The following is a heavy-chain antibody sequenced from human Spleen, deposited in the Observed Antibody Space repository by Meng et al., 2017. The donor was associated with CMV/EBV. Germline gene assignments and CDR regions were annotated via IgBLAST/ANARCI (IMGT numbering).Heavy chain of an antibody. CDR2: IKQSGST. CDR1: GGSFSGDY. Sequence: EARSLACAVCGGSFSGDYGSWVRQPPGKGLEWIGEIKQSGSTNYSPSLKSRVTISVDTSKNQFSLKLSSVTAADTAVYYCARGALDYWGQGTLVTVSS. J-gene: IGHJ4*02. CDR3: ARGALDY. V-gene: IGHV4-34*01.